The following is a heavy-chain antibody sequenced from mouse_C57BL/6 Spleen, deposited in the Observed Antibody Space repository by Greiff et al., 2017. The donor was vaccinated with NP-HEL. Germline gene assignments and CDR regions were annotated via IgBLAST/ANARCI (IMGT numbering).Heavy chain of an antibody. CDR1: GFTFSDYG. CDR2: ISSGSSTI. CDR3: ARANWDKNYAMDY. V-gene: IGHV5-17*01. D-gene: IGHD4-1*01. Sequence: EVQVVESGGGLVKPGGSLKLSCAASGFTFSDYGMHWVRQAPEKGLEWVAYISSGSSTIYYADTVKGRFTISRDNAKNTLFLQMTSLRSEDTAMYYCARANWDKNYAMDYWGQGTSVTVSS. J-gene: IGHJ4*01.